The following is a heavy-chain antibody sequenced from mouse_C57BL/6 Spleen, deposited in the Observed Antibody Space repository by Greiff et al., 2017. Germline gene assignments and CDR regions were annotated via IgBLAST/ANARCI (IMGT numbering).Heavy chain of an antibody. D-gene: IGHD2-12*01. V-gene: IGHV1-61*01. CDR3: ATYDGDY. CDR1: GYTFTSYW. J-gene: IGHJ2*01. CDR2: IFPSDGNT. Sequence: QVQLQQSGAELVRPGSSVKLSCKASGYTFTSYWMDWVKQRPGQGLEWIGNIFPSDGNTHYNQKFKGKATLTEDKSSSTAYMQLSSLTSENSAVYYCATYDGDYWGQGTTLTVSS.